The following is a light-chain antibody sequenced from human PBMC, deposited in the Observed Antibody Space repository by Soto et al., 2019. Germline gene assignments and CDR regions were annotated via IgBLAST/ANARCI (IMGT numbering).Light chain of an antibody. CDR2: ENN. J-gene: IGLJ1*01. Sequence: SALTHPPPGSSAPGQKVTIPCSGGSSNLGINFVSWYQQFPGGVPKLLIYENNKRPSGIPDRFSGAKSGTSATLDITGLQAGDEADYYCATWDGSLSVGVFGGGTKVTVL. CDR1: SSNLGINF. V-gene: IGLV1-51*02. CDR3: ATWDGSLSVGV.